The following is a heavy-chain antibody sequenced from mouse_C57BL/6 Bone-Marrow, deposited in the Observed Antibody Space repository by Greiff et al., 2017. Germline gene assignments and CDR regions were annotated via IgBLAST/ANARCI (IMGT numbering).Heavy chain of an antibody. Sequence: DVKLVESGGGLVQPKGSLKLSCAASGFTFNTYAMHWVRQAPGKGLEWVARIRSKSSNYATYYADSVKDRFTISRDDSQSMLYLQMNNLKTEDTAMYYCVRDPRYDYDGDWYFDVWGTGTTVTVSS. D-gene: IGHD2-4*01. J-gene: IGHJ1*03. CDR1: GFTFNTYA. CDR3: VRDPRYDYDGDWYFDV. CDR2: IRSKSSNYAT. V-gene: IGHV10-3*01.